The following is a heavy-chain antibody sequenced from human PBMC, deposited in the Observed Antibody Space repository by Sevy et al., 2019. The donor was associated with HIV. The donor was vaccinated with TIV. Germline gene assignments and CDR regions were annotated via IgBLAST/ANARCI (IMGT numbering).Heavy chain of an antibody. Sequence: GESLKISCKASGYTFTRYWIGWVRQMPGKGLGGMGIIYPGGSTTRYSPSFQGQVTILADKSIGTASMQWSSLKASDTAMFYCARLFARSGYYTPTYYFDSWGQGTLVTVSS. D-gene: IGHD3-22*01. CDR2: IYPGGSTT. CDR3: ARLFARSGYYTPTYYFDS. CDR1: GYTFTRYW. J-gene: IGHJ4*02. V-gene: IGHV5-51*01.